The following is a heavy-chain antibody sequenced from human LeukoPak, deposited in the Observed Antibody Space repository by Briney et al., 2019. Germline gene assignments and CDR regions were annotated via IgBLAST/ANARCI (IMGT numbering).Heavy chain of an antibody. CDR2: IVPIFGTA. Sequence: SVKVSCKASGGTFSSYAISWVRQAPGQGLEWMGGIVPIFGTANYAQKFQGRVTITADESTSTAYMELSSLRSEDTAVYYCAREVPVKWELPDYYYGMDVWGQGTTVTVSS. CDR1: GGTFSSYA. CDR3: AREVPVKWELPDYYYGMDV. D-gene: IGHD1-26*01. V-gene: IGHV1-69*13. J-gene: IGHJ6*02.